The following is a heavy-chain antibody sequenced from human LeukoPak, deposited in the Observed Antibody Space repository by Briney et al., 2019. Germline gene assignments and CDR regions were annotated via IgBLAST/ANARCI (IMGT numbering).Heavy chain of an antibody. CDR3: AREGQQLVCQYYYYGMDV. J-gene: IGHJ6*02. D-gene: IGHD6-13*01. Sequence: ASVKVSCKASGYTLTGYYIHWVRQAPGQGLELMGWINPNSGGTTYAQKFQGRVTITADKSTSTAYMELSRLRSEDTAVYYCAREGQQLVCQYYYYGMDVWGQGTTVTVSS. CDR1: GYTLTGYY. CDR2: INPNSGGT. V-gene: IGHV1-2*02.